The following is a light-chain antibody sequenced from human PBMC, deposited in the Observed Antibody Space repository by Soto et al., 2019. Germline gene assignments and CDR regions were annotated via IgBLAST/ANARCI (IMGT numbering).Light chain of an antibody. V-gene: IGKV1-5*01. Sequence: DIQMTQSPSTLSASVRDRVTITCRASQSISSWLAWYQQKPGKAPKLLIYDASSLESGVPSRFSGSGSGTEFTLTISSLQPDDFATYYCQQYNSYSPGFTFGPGTKVDIK. CDR3: QQYNSYSPGFT. J-gene: IGKJ3*01. CDR1: QSISSW. CDR2: DAS.